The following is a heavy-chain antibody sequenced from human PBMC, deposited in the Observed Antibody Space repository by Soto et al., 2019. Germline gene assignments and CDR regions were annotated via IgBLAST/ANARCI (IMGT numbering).Heavy chain of an antibody. D-gene: IGHD5-12*01. CDR2: ISAYNGNT. Sequence: GASVKVSCKASGYTFTSYGISWVRQAPGQGLEWMGWISAYNGNTNYAQKLQGRATMTTDTSTSTAYMELRSLRSDDTAVYYCARESGGYDSPFRDNWFDPWGQGTLVTVS. J-gene: IGHJ5*02. CDR3: ARESGGYDSPFRDNWFDP. CDR1: GYTFTSYG. V-gene: IGHV1-18*04.